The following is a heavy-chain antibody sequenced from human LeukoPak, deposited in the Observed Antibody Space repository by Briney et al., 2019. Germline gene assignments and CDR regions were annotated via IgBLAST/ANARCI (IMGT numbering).Heavy chain of an antibody. D-gene: IGHD7-27*01. J-gene: IGHJ2*01. Sequence: GGSLRLSCAASGFTVRSYDMHWVRQVAGKGLEWVSAISTASNPHYAASVQGRFTIFRANAENSLYLQMNSLSAEDTAVYYCARELGIEGYWYIDLWGRGTLVTVSS. CDR2: ISTASNP. CDR1: GFTVRSYD. V-gene: IGHV3-13*05. CDR3: ARELGIEGYWYIDL.